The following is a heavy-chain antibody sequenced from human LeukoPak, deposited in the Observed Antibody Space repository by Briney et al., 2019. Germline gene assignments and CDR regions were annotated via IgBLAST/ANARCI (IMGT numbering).Heavy chain of an antibody. Sequence: SVKVSRKASGGTFSSYTISWVRQAPGQGLEWMGRIIPILGIANYAQKFQGRVTITADKSTSTAYMELSSLRSEDTAVYYCARSRDYGDYSFDYWGQGTLVTVSS. J-gene: IGHJ4*02. D-gene: IGHD4-17*01. CDR1: GGTFSSYT. CDR2: IIPILGIA. V-gene: IGHV1-69*02. CDR3: ARSRDYGDYSFDY.